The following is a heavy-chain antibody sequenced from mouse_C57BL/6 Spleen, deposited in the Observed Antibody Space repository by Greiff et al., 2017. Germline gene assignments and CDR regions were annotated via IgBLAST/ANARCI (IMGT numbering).Heavy chain of an antibody. V-gene: IGHV5-4*01. CDR2: ISDGGSYT. D-gene: IGHD1-1*01. CDR1: GFTFSSYA. Sequence: EVQVVESGGGLVKPGGSLKLSCAASGFTFSSYAMSWVRQTPEKRLEWVATISDGGSYTYYPDNVKGRFTITRDNAKNNLYLQMSHLKSEDTAMYYCARHDYGSSYDCFDYWGQGTTLTVSA. J-gene: IGHJ2*01. CDR3: ARHDYGSSYDCFDY.